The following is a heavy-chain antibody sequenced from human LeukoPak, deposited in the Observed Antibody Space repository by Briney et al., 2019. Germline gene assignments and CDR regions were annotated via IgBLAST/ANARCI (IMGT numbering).Heavy chain of an antibody. D-gene: IGHD5-24*01. CDR1: GFSLSTSGVG. Sequence: ESGPTLVKPTQTLTLTCTFSGFSLSTSGVGVGWIRQPPGKALEWLALIYWNDDKRYSPSLKSRLTITKDTSRNQVVLTMTNMDPVDTATYYCAHFSRDGYNFDYWGQGTLVTVSS. J-gene: IGHJ4*02. CDR3: AHFSRDGYNFDY. CDR2: IYWNDDK. V-gene: IGHV2-5*01.